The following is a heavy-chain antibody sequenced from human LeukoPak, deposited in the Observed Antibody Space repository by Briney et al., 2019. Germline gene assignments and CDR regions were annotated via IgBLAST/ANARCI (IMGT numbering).Heavy chain of an antibody. CDR2: IIPILSIA. D-gene: IGHD1-26*01. CDR1: EGTFSSYT. CDR3: ARDPGYSGSSNFDY. J-gene: IGHJ4*02. V-gene: IGHV1-69*04. Sequence: ASVKVSCKASEGTFSSYTISWVRQAPGQGLEWMGRIIPILSIANYAQKFQGRVTITADKSTSTAYMELSSLRSEDTAVYYCARDPGYSGSSNFDYWGQGTLVTVSS.